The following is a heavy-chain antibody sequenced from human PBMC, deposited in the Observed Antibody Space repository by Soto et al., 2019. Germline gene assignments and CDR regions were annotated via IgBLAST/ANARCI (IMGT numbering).Heavy chain of an antibody. Sequence: PGGSLRLSCAASGFTFDDYGMSWVRQAPGKGLGWVSGINWNGGSTGYADSVKGRFTISRDNAKNSLYLQMNSLRAEDTALYYCARAAGYSGYDSDYYYYGMDVWGQGTTVTVSS. CDR1: GFTFDDYG. D-gene: IGHD5-12*01. J-gene: IGHJ6*02. CDR3: ARAAGYSGYDSDYYYYGMDV. V-gene: IGHV3-20*04. CDR2: INWNGGST.